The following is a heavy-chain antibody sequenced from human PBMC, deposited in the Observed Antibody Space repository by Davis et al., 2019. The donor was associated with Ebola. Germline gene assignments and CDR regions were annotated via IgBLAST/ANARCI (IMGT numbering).Heavy chain of an antibody. J-gene: IGHJ5*02. Sequence: GSLRLSCIVSDGSISSNNYYWGWIRRPPGKGLQWLGEISHIGRSNYNPSLKNRLTMSVDTSKNQFSLTLTSVSAADTALYYCARTSLTSVTDSGLGFTYFDPWGQGSLVTVSS. CDR3: ARTSLTSVTDSGLGFTYFDP. D-gene: IGHD4-17*01. CDR1: DGSISSNNYY. CDR2: ISHIGRS. V-gene: IGHV4-39*07.